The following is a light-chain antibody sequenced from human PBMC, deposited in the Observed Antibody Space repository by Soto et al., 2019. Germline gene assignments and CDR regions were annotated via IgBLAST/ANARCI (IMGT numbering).Light chain of an antibody. CDR3: QQSYSTPWT. J-gene: IGKJ1*01. CDR2: AAS. CDR1: QSISSY. Sequence: DIQMTQSPSSLSASVGDRVTITCRASQSISSYLNWYQQKPGKAPKLLIYAASSLQSGVPSRFSGSGSGTDFTLTIRSLQPEDFATYYCQQSYSTPWTFCQGTKVEFK. V-gene: IGKV1-39*01.